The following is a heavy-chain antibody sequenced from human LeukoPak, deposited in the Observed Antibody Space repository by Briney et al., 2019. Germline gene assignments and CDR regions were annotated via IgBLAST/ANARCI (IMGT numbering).Heavy chain of an antibody. Sequence: PGGSLRLSCAASGFTFSSYWMHWVRQAPGKGLVWVSRINSDGSSTSYADSVKGRFTISRDNAKNTLYLQMNSLGAEDTAVYYCASQWLVLAFDIWGQGTMVTVSS. CDR1: GFTFSSYW. CDR2: INSDGSST. V-gene: IGHV3-74*01. CDR3: ASQWLVLAFDI. D-gene: IGHD6-19*01. J-gene: IGHJ3*02.